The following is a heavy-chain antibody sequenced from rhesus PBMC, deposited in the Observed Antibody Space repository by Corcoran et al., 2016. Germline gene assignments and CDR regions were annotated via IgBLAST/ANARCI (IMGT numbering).Heavy chain of an antibody. CDR1: GGSISGYY. CDR3: ARKYSGSLDY. V-gene: IGHV4-165*02. CDR2: IGVSSGRT. J-gene: IGHJ4*01. Sequence: QVQLQESGPGLVKPSETLSLSCAVSGGSISGYYWNWIRQPPGTVLECIGYIGVSSGRTHYNPSHKSRVTISTDTSKNQFSLKLSSVTAADTAVYYCARKYSGSLDYWGQGVLVTVSS. D-gene: IGHD6-25*01.